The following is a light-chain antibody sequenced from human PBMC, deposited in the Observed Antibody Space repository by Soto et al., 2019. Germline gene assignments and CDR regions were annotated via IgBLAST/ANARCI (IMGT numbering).Light chain of an antibody. CDR2: DAS. CDR3: QQYNTHWT. V-gene: IGKV1-5*01. Sequence: RRTMSHSTLSATAGDRVTITCRASQSISSWLAWYQQKPGKAPKLLIFDASTLQSGVPSRFSGSRSGTEFTLTISGLQPDDFATYYCQQYNTHWTFGQGTKVDIK. J-gene: IGKJ1*01. CDR1: QSISSW.